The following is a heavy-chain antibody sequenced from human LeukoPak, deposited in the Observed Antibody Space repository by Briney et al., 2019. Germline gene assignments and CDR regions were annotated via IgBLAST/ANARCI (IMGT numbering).Heavy chain of an antibody. CDR3: ARAGLLWFGEFRPELDY. CDR1: GGSISSYY. Sequence: SETLSLTCTVSGGSISSYYWSWIRQPPGKGLEWIGYIYYSGSTNYNPSLKSRVTISVDTSKNQFSLKLSSVTAADTAVYYCARAGLLWFGEFRPELDYWGQGTLVTVSS. V-gene: IGHV4-59*08. D-gene: IGHD3-10*01. CDR2: IYYSGST. J-gene: IGHJ4*02.